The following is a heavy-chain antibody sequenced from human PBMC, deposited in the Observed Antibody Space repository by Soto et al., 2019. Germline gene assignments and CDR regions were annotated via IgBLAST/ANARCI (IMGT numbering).Heavy chain of an antibody. Sequence: QVQLVQSGTEVKKPGSSVAVSCQASAGTFNNHSLSWVRQAPGQGLEWMGRSIPILGRADYSQKFQGRLTLTVDKSTSTADMELSRLTSDGTAVYYCVIDLGYFDFWGQGTLVTVSS. CDR2: SIPILGRA. CDR3: VIDLGYFDF. D-gene: IGHD2-15*01. J-gene: IGHJ4*02. V-gene: IGHV1-69*02. CDR1: AGTFNNHS.